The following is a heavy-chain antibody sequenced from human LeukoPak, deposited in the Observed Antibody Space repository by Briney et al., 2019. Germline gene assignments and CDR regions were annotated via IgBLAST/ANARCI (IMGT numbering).Heavy chain of an antibody. CDR2: ISSRSTTI. CDR1: GFTFRNYS. Sequence: GGSLRLSCAASGFTFRNYSMNWVRQAPGKGLEWVSYISSRSTTIYYADSVKGRFTISRDNAKNSLYLQMNSLRAEDTAVYYCARVAAVAQGLFDYWGQGTLVTVSS. D-gene: IGHD6-19*01. V-gene: IGHV3-48*04. J-gene: IGHJ4*02. CDR3: ARVAAVAQGLFDY.